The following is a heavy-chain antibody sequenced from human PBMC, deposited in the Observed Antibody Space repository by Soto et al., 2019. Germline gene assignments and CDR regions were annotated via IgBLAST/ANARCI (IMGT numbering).Heavy chain of an antibody. D-gene: IGHD3-9*01. J-gene: IGHJ6*02. Sequence: QVQLQESGPGLVKPSETLSLTCTVSGGSVSSGSYYWSWIRQPPGKGLEWIGYIYYSGSTNYNPSLKSRVTISVDTSKNQFSLKLRSVTAADTAVYYCASRYSDILRPRGYYGMDVWGQGTTVTVSS. CDR2: IYYSGST. CDR3: ASRYSDILRPRGYYGMDV. V-gene: IGHV4-61*01. CDR1: GGSVSSGSYY.